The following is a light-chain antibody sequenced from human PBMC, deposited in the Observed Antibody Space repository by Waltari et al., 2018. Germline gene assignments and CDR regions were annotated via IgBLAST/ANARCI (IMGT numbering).Light chain of an antibody. J-gene: IGKJ1*01. CDR3: QHYVRLPAT. V-gene: IGKV3-20*01. Sequence: EIVLTQSPATLSLSPGERPTLSCRASQSVGKSLAWYQQKPGQAPRLLIYGASSRATGIPDRFSGSGSGTDFSLTISRLEPEDFAVYYCQHYVRLPATFGQGTKVEIK. CDR1: QSVGKS. CDR2: GAS.